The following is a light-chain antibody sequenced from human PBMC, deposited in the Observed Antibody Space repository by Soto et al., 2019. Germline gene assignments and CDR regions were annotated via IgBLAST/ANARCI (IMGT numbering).Light chain of an antibody. CDR2: KAS. CDR3: QQYNSYSKM. CDR1: QSISGW. Sequence: DIQMTQSPSTLSASVGDRSTVTCRASQSISGWLAWYQQKPGKAPNLLIYKASTLESGVPSRFSGSGSGTEFTLTISSLQPDDFATYYCQQYNSYSKMFGQGTKVDIK. J-gene: IGKJ1*01. V-gene: IGKV1-5*03.